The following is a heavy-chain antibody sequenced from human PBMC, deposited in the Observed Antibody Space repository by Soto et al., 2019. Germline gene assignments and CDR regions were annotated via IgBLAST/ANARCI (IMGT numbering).Heavy chain of an antibody. CDR1: GYTITELS. V-gene: IGHV1-24*01. D-gene: IGHD6-13*01. CDR2: FDPEDGET. J-gene: IGHJ5*02. CDR3: ATAAPGIAAAGTPPYNWFDP. Sequence: ASVKVSCKVSGYTITELSMHWVRQAPGKGLEWMGGFDPEDGETIYAQKFQGRVTMTEDTSTDTAYMELSSLRSEDTAVYYCATAAPGIAAAGTPPYNWFDPWGQGTLVTVSS.